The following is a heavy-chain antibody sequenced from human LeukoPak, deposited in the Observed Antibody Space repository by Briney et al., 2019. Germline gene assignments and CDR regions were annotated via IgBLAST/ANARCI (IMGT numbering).Heavy chain of an antibody. CDR1: GSTFSSYG. Sequence: GGSLRLSCAASGSTFSSYGMHWVRQAPGKGLEWVAVISYDGSNKYYADSVKGRFTISRDNSKNTLHLQMNSLRAEDTAVYYCAKGILPYYYYGMDVWGKGTTVTVSS. J-gene: IGHJ6*04. CDR3: AKGILPYYYYGMDV. V-gene: IGHV3-30*18. CDR2: ISYDGSNK. D-gene: IGHD1-26*01.